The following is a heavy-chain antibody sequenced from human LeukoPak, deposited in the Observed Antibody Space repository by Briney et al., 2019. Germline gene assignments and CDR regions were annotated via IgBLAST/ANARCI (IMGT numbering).Heavy chain of an antibody. Sequence: SGTLSLTCTVSGGSVTSGNYYWSWIRQPPEKGLEWIGYFYYIGTTNYHPSLKSRVTISLDTSKNQFSLKLSSVTAADTAIYYCARANYGGSYWYFDLWGRGTLVSVSS. CDR1: GGSVTSGNYY. J-gene: IGHJ2*01. V-gene: IGHV4-61*01. CDR3: ARANYGGSYWYFDL. CDR2: FYYIGTT. D-gene: IGHD4-23*01.